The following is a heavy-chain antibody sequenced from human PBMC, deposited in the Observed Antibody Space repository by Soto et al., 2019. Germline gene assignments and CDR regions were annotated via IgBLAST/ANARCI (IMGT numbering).Heavy chain of an antibody. CDR1: GYTFTGYY. Sequence: ASVKVSCKASGYTFTGYYMRWVRQAPGQGLEWMGWINPNSGGTNYAQKFQGRVTMTRDTSISTAYMELSRLRSDDTAVYYCARGRRYFDWLPHHDAFDIWGQGTMVTVSS. D-gene: IGHD3-9*01. CDR2: INPNSGGT. V-gene: IGHV1-2*02. CDR3: ARGRRYFDWLPHHDAFDI. J-gene: IGHJ3*02.